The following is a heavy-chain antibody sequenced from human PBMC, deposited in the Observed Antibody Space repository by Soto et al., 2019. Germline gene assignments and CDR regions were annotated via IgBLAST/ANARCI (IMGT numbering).Heavy chain of an antibody. J-gene: IGHJ6*02. V-gene: IGHV3-11*01. CDR1: GFTFSDYY. D-gene: IGHD6-13*01. CDR2: ISSSGSTI. CDR3: ARGPEYPGYSSSWYSNYYYGMDV. Sequence: GGSLRLSCAASGFTFSDYYMSWIRQAPGKGLEWVSYISSSGSTIYYADSVKGRFTISRDNAKNSLYLQMHRLRAEDTAVYYYARGPEYPGYSSSWYSNYYYGMDVCGQGTTVTVSS.